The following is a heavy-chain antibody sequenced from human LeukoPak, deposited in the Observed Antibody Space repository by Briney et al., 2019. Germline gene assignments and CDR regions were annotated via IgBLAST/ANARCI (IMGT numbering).Heavy chain of an antibody. CDR3: ARDPYSGNYGNDYYYYMDV. CDR1: GFTFSNYN. D-gene: IGHD1-26*01. J-gene: IGHJ6*03. CDR2: ITSIGTYI. V-gene: IGHV3-21*01. Sequence: GGSLRLSCAASGFTFSNYNMNWFRQAPGKAMDWVSSITSIGTYIFYADAVKGRFTLSRDNPKHSLYLQMDSLGPEDTAVYYCARDPYSGNYGNDYYYYMDVWGKGTTVTISS.